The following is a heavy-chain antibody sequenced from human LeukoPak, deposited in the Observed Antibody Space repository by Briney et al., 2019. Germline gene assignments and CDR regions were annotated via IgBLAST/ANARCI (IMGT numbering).Heavy chain of an antibody. CDR1: GFSFTTHN. J-gene: IGHJ4*02. CDR2: ISGSGEAI. D-gene: IGHD2-15*01. CDR3: ARTYGSGSLDY. Sequence: GGSLRLSCAASGFSFTTHNMNWVRQAPGKGLEWISYISGSGEAIFYADSVQGRFTISRDNAKNSIYLQMNTLRAEDTAVNYCARTYGSGSLDYGGQGTLVTVSS. V-gene: IGHV3-48*01.